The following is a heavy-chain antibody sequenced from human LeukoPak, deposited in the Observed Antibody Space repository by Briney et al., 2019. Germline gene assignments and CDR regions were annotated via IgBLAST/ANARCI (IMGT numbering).Heavy chain of an antibody. D-gene: IGHD6-13*01. CDR2: IKQDGSEK. CDR1: GFIFRSYW. Sequence: GGSLRLSCAASGFIFRSYWMNWVRQAPGEGLEWVANIKQDGSEKYYVDSVKGRFTISRDNAKNSLYLQMNSLRAEDTAVYYCAKDLAIAAAGNQRLGWAYWGQGTLVTVSS. CDR3: AKDLAIAAAGNQRLGWAY. V-gene: IGHV3-7*01. J-gene: IGHJ4*02.